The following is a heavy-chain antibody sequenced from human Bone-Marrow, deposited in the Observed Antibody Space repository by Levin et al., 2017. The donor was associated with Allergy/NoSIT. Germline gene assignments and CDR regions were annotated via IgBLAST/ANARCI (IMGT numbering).Heavy chain of an antibody. CDR1: GFTFSSYG. V-gene: IGHV3-33*01. J-gene: IGHJ4*02. D-gene: IGHD3-22*01. CDR2: IWYDGSNK. Sequence: GGSLRLSCAASGFTFSSYGMHWVRQPPGKGLEWVAVIWYDGSNKYYADSVKGRFTISRDNSKNTLYLQMNSLRAEDTAVYYCARQYYYDSSGYYYALDYWGQGTLVTVSS. CDR3: ARQYYYDSSGYYYALDY.